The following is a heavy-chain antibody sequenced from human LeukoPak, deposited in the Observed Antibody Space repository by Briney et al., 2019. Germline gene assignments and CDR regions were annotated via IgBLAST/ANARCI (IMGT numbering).Heavy chain of an antibody. CDR1: GGSFSGYY. D-gene: IGHD3-10*01. V-gene: IGHV4-34*01. CDR3: ARQLYGHDNGGDY. J-gene: IGHJ4*02. CDR2: INHSGST. Sequence: PSETLSLTCAVYGGSFSGYYWSWIRQPPGKGLEWIGEINHSGSTNYNPSLKSRVTISVDTSKNQFSLNLSSVTAADTAVYYCARQLYGHDNGGDYWGQGTLVTVSS.